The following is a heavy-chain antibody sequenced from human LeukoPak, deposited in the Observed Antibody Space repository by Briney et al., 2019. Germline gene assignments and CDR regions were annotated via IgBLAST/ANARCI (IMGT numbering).Heavy chain of an antibody. J-gene: IGHJ6*03. D-gene: IGHD3-10*01. Sequence: ASVKVSCKASGYTFTGYYMHWVRQAPGHGLEWMGWINPDSGGTNYAQKLQGRVTMTTDTSTSTAYMELRSLRSDDTAVYYCARDYGSGSYADYYYYMDVWGKGTTVTISS. CDR1: GYTFTGYY. CDR3: ARDYGSGSYADYYYYMDV. CDR2: INPDSGGT. V-gene: IGHV1-2*02.